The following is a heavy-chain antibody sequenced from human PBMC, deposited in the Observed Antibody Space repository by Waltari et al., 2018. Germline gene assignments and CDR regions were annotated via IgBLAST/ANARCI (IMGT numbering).Heavy chain of an antibody. CDR3: ARDITIFGVVN. Sequence: QVQLQESGPGLVKPSETLSLTCTVSGYSLSSGYYWGWIRQPPGKGLEWIGSIYHSGSTYYNPSLKSRVTISVDTSKNQFSLKLSSVTAADTAVYYCARDITIFGVVNWGQGTLVTVSS. CDR2: IYHSGST. V-gene: IGHV4-38-2*02. J-gene: IGHJ4*02. CDR1: GYSLSSGYY. D-gene: IGHD3-3*01.